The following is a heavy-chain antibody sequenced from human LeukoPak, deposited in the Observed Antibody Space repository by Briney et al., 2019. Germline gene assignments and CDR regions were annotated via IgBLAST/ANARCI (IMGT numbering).Heavy chain of an antibody. J-gene: IGHJ3*02. CDR1: GASISSGDYY. D-gene: IGHD6-6*01. V-gene: IGHV4-30-2*01. Sequence: SETLSLTCTVYGASISSGDYYWSWLRQPPGKGLERIGYIYHSGSTYYNPSLKSRATMSVDRSNNKFSLKLRSLTAADTAADYGAKGSRSSSSGAFDIGAKGQWSPSLQ. CDR2: IYHSGST. CDR3: AKGSRSSSSGAFDI.